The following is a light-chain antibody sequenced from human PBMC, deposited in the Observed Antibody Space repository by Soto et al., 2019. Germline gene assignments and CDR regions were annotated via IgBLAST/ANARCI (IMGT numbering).Light chain of an antibody. V-gene: IGLV3-1*01. J-gene: IGLJ2*01. CDR3: QAWDSSYVV. CDR2: QDS. CDR1: KLGDKY. Sequence: SYELTQPPSVSVSPGQTASITCSGDKLGDKYACWYQQKPGQSPVLVIYQDSKRPSGIPERFFGSNSGNTATLTISGTQAMDEADYYCQAWDSSYVVFGGGTKVTVL.